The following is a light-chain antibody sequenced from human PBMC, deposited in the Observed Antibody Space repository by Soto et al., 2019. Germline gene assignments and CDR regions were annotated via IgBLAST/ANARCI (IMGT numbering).Light chain of an antibody. Sequence: DIQMTQSPSTLSASVGDRVTITCRASQSISVWLAWYQQKPGKAPKLLIYDASNLESGVPSRFSGSGSGTEFTLTITSLQPDDFANYYCQKDNSGQRTVGQRTKVEIK. CDR3: QKDNSGQRT. CDR2: DAS. V-gene: IGKV1-5*01. CDR1: QSISVW. J-gene: IGKJ1*01.